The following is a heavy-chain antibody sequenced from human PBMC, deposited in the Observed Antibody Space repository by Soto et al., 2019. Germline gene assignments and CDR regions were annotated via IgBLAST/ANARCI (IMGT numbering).Heavy chain of an antibody. V-gene: IGHV4-59*01. J-gene: IGHJ6*02. D-gene: IGHD3-3*01. CDR1: GGSISSYY. CDR2: IYYSGST. Sequence: LSLTCTVSGGSISSYYWSWIRQPPGKGLEWIGYIYYSGSTNYNPSLKSRVTISVDTSKNQFSLKLSSVTAADTAVYYCARDGGTYYDFWSGYYGARYYYGMDVWGQGTTVTVSS. CDR3: ARDGGTYYDFWSGYYGARYYYGMDV.